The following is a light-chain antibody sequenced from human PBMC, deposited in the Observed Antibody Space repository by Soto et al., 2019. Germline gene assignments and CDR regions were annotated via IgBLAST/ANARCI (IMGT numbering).Light chain of an antibody. CDR1: QSISSW. CDR3: QQYNSWT. CDR2: RAS. Sequence: DIQMTQSPSTLSASVGDRVTITTRARQSISSWLAWYQQKPGKAPKLLIYRASSLESGVPSRFSGSGSGTEFTLTISSLQPDDFATYYCQQYNSWTFGQGTKVEIK. V-gene: IGKV1-5*03. J-gene: IGKJ1*01.